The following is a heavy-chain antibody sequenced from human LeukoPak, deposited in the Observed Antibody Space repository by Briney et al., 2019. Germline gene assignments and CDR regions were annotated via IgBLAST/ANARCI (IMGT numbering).Heavy chain of an antibody. J-gene: IGHJ4*02. CDR1: GFTFSSYS. V-gene: IGHV3-48*02. CDR2: ITSSSSSI. CDR3: ARDRGYSSGWGIDY. D-gene: IGHD6-19*01. Sequence: GGSLRLSCAASGFTFSSYSMNWVRQAPGKGLEWISYITSSSSSIHYADSVKGRFTVSRDNAKNSVYLQMNSLRDEDTAVYYCARDRGYSSGWGIDYWGQGTLVTVSS.